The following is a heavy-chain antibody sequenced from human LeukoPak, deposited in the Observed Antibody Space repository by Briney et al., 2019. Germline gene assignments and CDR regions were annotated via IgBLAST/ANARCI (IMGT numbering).Heavy chain of an antibody. J-gene: IGHJ4*02. CDR1: GYTFTGYY. CDR3: ARVRYYGSGSLTFDY. V-gene: IGHV1-2*02. CDR2: INPNSGGT. Sequence: ASVKVSCKASGYTFTGYYMHWVRQAPGQGLEWMGWINPNSGGTNYAQKFQGRVTMTRDTSISTAYMELSRLRSDDTAVYYCARVRYYGSGSLTFDYWGQGTLVTVSS. D-gene: IGHD3-10*01.